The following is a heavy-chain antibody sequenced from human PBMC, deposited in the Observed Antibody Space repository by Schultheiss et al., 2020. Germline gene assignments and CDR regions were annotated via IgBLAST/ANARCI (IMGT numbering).Heavy chain of an antibody. V-gene: IGHV4-39*07. D-gene: IGHD1-7*01. J-gene: IGHJ4*02. CDR3: ARGKLSLND. Sequence: GSLRLSCTVSGGSISSGGYYWSWIRQHPGKGLEWIGSIYYSGSTYYNPSLKSRVTMSVDTSKNQFSLKLTSVTAADTAVYYCARGKLSLNDWGQGTLVTVSS. CDR2: IYYSGST. CDR1: GGSISSGGYY.